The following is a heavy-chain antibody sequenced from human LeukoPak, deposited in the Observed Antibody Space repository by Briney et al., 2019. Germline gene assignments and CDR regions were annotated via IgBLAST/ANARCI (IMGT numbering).Heavy chain of an antibody. CDR3: ARGRDGYNTPRGYYYYMDV. V-gene: IGHV4-59*11. Sequence: SETLSLTCTVSGGSISSHYWSWIRQPPGKGLEWIGYIYYSGSTNYNPSLKSRVTISVDTSKNQFSLKLSSVTAADTAVYYCARGRDGYNTPRGYYYYMDVWGKGTTVTVSS. D-gene: IGHD5-24*01. CDR1: GGSISSHY. J-gene: IGHJ6*03. CDR2: IYYSGST.